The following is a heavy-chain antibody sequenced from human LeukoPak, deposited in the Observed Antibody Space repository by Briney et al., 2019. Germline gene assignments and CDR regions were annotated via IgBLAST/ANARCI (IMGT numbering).Heavy chain of an antibody. CDR2: ISSSSNYI. D-gene: IGHD3/OR15-3a*01. CDR3: ARVDFDFDY. CDR1: GFTFSTYN. J-gene: IGHJ4*02. Sequence: PGGSLRLSCAASGFTFSTYNVNWVRQAPGKGLEWVSSISSSSNYIYYTDSVKGRFTISRDNARNSLYLQMNSLRAEDTAVYYCARVDFDFDYWGQGTLVTVSS. V-gene: IGHV3-21*03.